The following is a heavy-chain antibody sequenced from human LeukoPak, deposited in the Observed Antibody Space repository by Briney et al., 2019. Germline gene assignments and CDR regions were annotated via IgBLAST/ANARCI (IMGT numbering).Heavy chain of an antibody. CDR1: GDSISTYY. J-gene: IGHJ4*02. Sequence: SETLSLTCTVSGDSISTYYWSWIRQPPGKGLEWIGNIYDSGSTYYNASPPSRVTISIDTSKKQFSLRLSSVTAADTAMYYCAKSGGYGLIDYWGQGTLVTVSS. V-gene: IGHV4-59*04. CDR3: AKSGGYGLIDY. CDR2: IYDSGST. D-gene: IGHD1-26*01.